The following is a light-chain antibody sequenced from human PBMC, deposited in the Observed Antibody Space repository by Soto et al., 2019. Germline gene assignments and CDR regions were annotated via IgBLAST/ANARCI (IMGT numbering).Light chain of an antibody. CDR1: QDIGIW. V-gene: IGKV1-12*01. CDR2: VAS. Sequence: DIQMTQSPSSVSASIGDRVTITCRASQDIGIWLSWYQQKPGRAPKLLIDVASSLQSGVPSRFSGSGSGTDFTLTINSLQPEDFASYYCQQANTFPLTFGGGTKVDI. J-gene: IGKJ4*01. CDR3: QQANTFPLT.